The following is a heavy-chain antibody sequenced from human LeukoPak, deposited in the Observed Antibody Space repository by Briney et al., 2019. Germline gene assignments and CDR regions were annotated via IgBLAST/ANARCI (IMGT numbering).Heavy chain of an antibody. V-gene: IGHV3-7*05. J-gene: IGHJ4*02. CDR2: IKQDGSEK. Sequence: GGSLRLSCEVSGFTFSGYWMGWVRQAPGKGLEWVANIKQDGSEKYYVDSVKGRFTISRDNAKNSLHLQMNSLRAEDTAVFYCASGRGYSGRYYFNYWGQGTLVTASS. CDR1: GFTFSGYW. CDR3: ASGRGYSGRYYFNY. D-gene: IGHD6-13*01.